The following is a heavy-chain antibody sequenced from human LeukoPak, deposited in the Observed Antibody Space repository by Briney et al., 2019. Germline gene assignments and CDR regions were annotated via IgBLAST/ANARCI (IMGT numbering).Heavy chain of an antibody. CDR1: GFTFSSYA. V-gene: IGHV3-21*04. D-gene: IGHD3-10*01. CDR3: AKDRDYGSGDYYFDY. J-gene: IGHJ4*02. CDR2: ISSSSYI. Sequence: GGSLRLSCAASGFTFSSYAMNWVRQAPGKGLEWVSSISSSSYIYYADSVKGRFTISRDNAKNSLYLQMNSLRAEDTAVYYCAKDRDYGSGDYYFDYWGQGTLVTVSS.